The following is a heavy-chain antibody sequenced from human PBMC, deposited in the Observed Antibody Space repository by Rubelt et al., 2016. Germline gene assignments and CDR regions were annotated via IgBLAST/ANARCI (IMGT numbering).Heavy chain of an antibody. CDR3: ARDRKEAAADYYFDH. J-gene: IGHJ4*02. D-gene: IGHD6-13*01. CDR1: GFTFSSYG. V-gene: IGHV3-23*04. CDR2: ISGSGGTT. Sequence: EVQLVESGGGLVQPGGSLRLSCAASGFTFSSYGMSWVRQSPGKGLEWVSGISGSGGTTYYANSVKGRFTISRDNSKNTLDRQMNSRRAEDTAVYYCARDRKEAAADYYFDHWGQGTLVTVSS.